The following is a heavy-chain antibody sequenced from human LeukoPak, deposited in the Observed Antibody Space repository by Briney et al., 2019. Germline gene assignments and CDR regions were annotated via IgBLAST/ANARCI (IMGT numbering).Heavy chain of an antibody. CDR1: GYTFTSYY. CDR3: ARALSGSYYPH. CDR2: IDPNSGGP. Sequence: ASVTVSCKASGYTFTSYYMHWVRQAPGQGLEWMGWIDPNSGGPNYAQKFQGRVTMTRDTSISTAYMELSSLGSDDTAVYYCARALSGSYYPHWGQGTLVTVSS. V-gene: IGHV1-2*02. D-gene: IGHD6-13*01. J-gene: IGHJ1*01.